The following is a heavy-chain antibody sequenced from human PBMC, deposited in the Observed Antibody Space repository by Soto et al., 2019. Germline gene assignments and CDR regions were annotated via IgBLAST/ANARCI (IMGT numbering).Heavy chain of an antibody. V-gene: IGHV3-23*01. J-gene: IGHJ6*02. CDR3: RKDITFGGVIAECGMDV. Sequence: EVQLLESGGGLLQPGGSLRLSCAASGFTFSSYAMSWVRQAPGKGLEWVSGISGSGGRTYYADSVKGLFTISRDNSNNTLYLQMTLRRAEATAVYYCRKDITFGGVIAECGMDVWGQGTAVTV. D-gene: IGHD3-16*02. CDR1: GFTFSSYA. CDR2: ISGSGGRT.